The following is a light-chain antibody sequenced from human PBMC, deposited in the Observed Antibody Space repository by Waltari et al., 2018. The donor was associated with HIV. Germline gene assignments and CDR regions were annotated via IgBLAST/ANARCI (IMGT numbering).Light chain of an antibody. J-gene: IGLJ2*01. CDR2: RNN. V-gene: IGLV1-47*01. Sequence: QSVLTQPPSASGTPGQRVTITCSGSSSNIGSLHVNWYQQLPGSAPKLLIYRNNQRPSGVPDRFSGSKSCTSASLAISGLRSEDEADYYCAAWTDSLRGVVFGGGTKLSVL. CDR3: AAWTDSLRGVV. CDR1: SSNIGSLH.